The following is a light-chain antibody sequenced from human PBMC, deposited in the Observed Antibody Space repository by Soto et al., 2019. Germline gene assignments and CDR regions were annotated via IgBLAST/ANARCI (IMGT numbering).Light chain of an antibody. CDR3: QLANSFPLT. CDR1: QSISSY. J-gene: IGKJ4*01. CDR2: AAS. Sequence: DTQKTQSPSSLYEIVRDTATITVQASQSISSYLNWYQQKPGKAPKLLIYAASSLQSGVSSRFSGSGSGTDFTLTISSLQPEDFATYYCQLANSFPLTFGGGTKVEIK. V-gene: IGKV1-39*01.